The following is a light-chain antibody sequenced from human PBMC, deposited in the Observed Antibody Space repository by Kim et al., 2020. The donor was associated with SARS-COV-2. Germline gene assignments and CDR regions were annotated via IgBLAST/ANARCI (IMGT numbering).Light chain of an antibody. CDR3: GTWDSSLSAVV. Sequence: QSVLTQPPSVSAAPGQKVSIPCSGGSSNIGNNYVSWYQQFPGTAPKLLIYDINKRPSGIPDRFSGSKSGTSATLGITGLQTGDEADYYCGTWDSSLSAVVFGGGTQLTVL. V-gene: IGLV1-51*01. J-gene: IGLJ3*02. CDR1: SSNIGNNY. CDR2: DIN.